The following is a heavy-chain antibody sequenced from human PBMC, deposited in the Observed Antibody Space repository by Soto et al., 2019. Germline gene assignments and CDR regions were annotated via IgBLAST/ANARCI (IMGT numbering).Heavy chain of an antibody. V-gene: IGHV5-51*01. CDR1: GYSFTSYW. D-gene: IGHD3-9*01. CDR3: ARHGPLRYFDWLDSSHYYMDV. J-gene: IGHJ6*03. CDR2: IYPGDSDT. Sequence: PGESLKISCKGSGYSFTSYWIGWVRQMPGKGLEWMGIIYPGDSDTRYSPSFQGQVTISADKSISTAYLQWSSLKASDTAMYYCARHGPLRYFDWLDSSHYYMDVWGKGTTVTVSS.